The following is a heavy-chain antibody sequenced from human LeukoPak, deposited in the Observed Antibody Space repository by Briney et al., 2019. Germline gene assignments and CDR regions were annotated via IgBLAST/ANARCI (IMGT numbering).Heavy chain of an antibody. CDR2: INPSGGST. J-gene: IGHJ4*02. D-gene: IGHD3-3*01. V-gene: IGHV1-46*01. Sequence: ASVKVSCKASGYTFTSYYMHWVRLAPGQGLEWMGIINPSGGSTSYAQKFQGRVTMTRDTSTSTVYMELSSLRSEDTAVYYCARVWSGYYSDYWGQGTLVTVSS. CDR1: GYTFTSYY. CDR3: ARVWSGYYSDY.